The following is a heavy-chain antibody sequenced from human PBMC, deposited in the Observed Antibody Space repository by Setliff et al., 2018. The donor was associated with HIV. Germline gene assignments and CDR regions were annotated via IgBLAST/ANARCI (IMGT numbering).Heavy chain of an antibody. CDR1: GGSISSHY. Sequence: SETLSLTCTVSGGSISSHYWSWVRQSPGKGLEWIGSISYSGSTNHNPSLKNRVTISVDTSKNQFSLRLSSVTSADTAVYYCARGVTSPFGTGIWGHGTLVTVSS. CDR2: ISYSGST. J-gene: IGHJ4*01. D-gene: IGHD2-2*01. V-gene: IGHV4-59*11. CDR3: ARGVTSPFGTGI.